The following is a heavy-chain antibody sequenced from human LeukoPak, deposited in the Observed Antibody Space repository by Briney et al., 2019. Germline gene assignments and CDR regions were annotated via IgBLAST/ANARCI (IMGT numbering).Heavy chain of an antibody. Sequence: SETLSLTCAVYGGSFSGRYWSWIRQPPGKGLEWIGEINHSGSTNYNPSLKSRVNLSVDTSKNQVSLKLSSVTAADTAVYYCARATYSYGYVARWGQGTLVTVSS. CDR3: ARATYSYGYVAR. CDR1: GGSFSGRY. CDR2: INHSGST. J-gene: IGHJ4*02. D-gene: IGHD5-18*01. V-gene: IGHV4-34*01.